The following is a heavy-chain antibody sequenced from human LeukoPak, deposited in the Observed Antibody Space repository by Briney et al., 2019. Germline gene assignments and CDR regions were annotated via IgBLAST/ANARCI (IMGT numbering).Heavy chain of an antibody. CDR3: ARDMGYGDYVRLGDY. CDR1: GYSMSSGYY. Sequence: SETLSLTCAVSGYSMSSGYYWGWIRQPPGKGLEWIGSIYRSGSTYYNPSLKSRVTISVDRSKNQFSLKVNSVTAADTAVYYCARDMGYGDYVRLGDYWGQGTLVTVSS. CDR2: IYRSGST. J-gene: IGHJ4*02. V-gene: IGHV4-38-2*02. D-gene: IGHD4-17*01.